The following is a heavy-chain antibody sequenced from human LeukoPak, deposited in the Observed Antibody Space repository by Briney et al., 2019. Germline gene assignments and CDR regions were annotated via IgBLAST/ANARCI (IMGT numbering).Heavy chain of an antibody. CDR3: ASFRPATVTSLEYFQH. D-gene: IGHD4-17*01. CDR1: GGTYSSYA. J-gene: IGHJ1*01. Sequence: SVKVSCKASGGTYSSYAISWVRQAPGQGLEWMGGIIPIFGTANYAQKFQGRVTITADESTSTAYMELSSLRSEDTAVYYCASFRPATVTSLEYFQHWGQGTLVTVSS. V-gene: IGHV1-69*13. CDR2: IIPIFGTA.